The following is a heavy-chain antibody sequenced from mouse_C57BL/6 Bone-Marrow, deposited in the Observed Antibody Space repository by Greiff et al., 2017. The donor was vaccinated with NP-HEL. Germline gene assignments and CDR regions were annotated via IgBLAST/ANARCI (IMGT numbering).Heavy chain of an antibody. CDR3: TISTWDEEFAY. CDR1: GFTFSDAW. Sequence: DVKLVESGGGLVQPGGSMKLSCAASGFTFSDAWMDWVRQSPGKGLGWVAEIRNKANNHATYYAEYVKGRFTISRDDSKSSVYLQMNSLRAEDTGIYYCTISTWDEEFAYWGQGTLVTVSA. CDR2: IRNKANNHAT. V-gene: IGHV6-6*01. D-gene: IGHD4-1*01. J-gene: IGHJ3*01.